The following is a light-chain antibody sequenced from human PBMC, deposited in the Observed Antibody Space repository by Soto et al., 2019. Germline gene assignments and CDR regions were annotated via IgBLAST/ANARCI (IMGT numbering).Light chain of an antibody. J-gene: IGKJ2*01. CDR2: GAS. Sequence: EIVLTQSPGTLSLSPGERATLSCRASQSVSSSYLAWYQQKPGQAPRLLIYGASSRATGIPDRFSGSGSGTDFTLNISRLEPEDFVVYYCHQYGSLYTFGQGTKLEIK. CDR1: QSVSSSY. V-gene: IGKV3-20*01. CDR3: HQYGSLYT.